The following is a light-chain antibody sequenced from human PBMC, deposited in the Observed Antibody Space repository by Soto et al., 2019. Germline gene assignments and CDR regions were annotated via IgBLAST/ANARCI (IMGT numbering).Light chain of an antibody. Sequence: SYELTQPPSVSVAPGKTARITCGGNNIGSKSVHWYQQKPGQAPVLVIYYDSDRPSGIPERFSGSNSGNTATLTISRVEAGDAADYYCQVWDSSSDRDLVFGGGTKLTVL. CDR3: QVWDSSSDRDLV. V-gene: IGLV3-21*04. CDR1: NIGSKS. CDR2: YDS. J-gene: IGLJ2*01.